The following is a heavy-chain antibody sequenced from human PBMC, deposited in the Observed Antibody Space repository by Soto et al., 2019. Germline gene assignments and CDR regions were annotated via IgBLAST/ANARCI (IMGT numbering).Heavy chain of an antibody. CDR2: IYYSGST. CDR1: GGSISSGGYY. Sequence: PSETLSLTCIVSGGSISSGGYYWSWIRQPPGKGLEWIGYIYYSGSTYYNPSLKSRVTISVDTSKNQFSLKLSSVTAADTAVYYCARDVDYCTNGVCPGDWFDPWGQGTLVTVSS. J-gene: IGHJ5*02. D-gene: IGHD2-8*01. CDR3: ARDVDYCTNGVCPGDWFDP. V-gene: IGHV4-31*03.